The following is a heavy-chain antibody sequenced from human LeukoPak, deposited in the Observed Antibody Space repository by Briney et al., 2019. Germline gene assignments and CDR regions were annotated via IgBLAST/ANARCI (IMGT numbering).Heavy chain of an antibody. CDR3: ARVLYGSGSYRYYYYGMDV. J-gene: IGHJ6*02. Sequence: SETLSLTCTVSGGSISSSSAYWGWIRQPPGKGLEWIGSINYRKNTYYNPSLKSRVTISADTSKNQFSLTLGSVSATDTAVYYCARVLYGSGSYRYYYYGMDVWGQGTTVTVSS. D-gene: IGHD3-10*01. CDR2: INYRKNT. V-gene: IGHV4-39*02. CDR1: GGSISSSSAY.